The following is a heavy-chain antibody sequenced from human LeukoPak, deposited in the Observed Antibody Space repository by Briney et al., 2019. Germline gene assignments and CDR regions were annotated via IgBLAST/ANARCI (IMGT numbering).Heavy chain of an antibody. CDR2: IYHSGST. CDR3: ARGGYGYGYAVDY. J-gene: IGHJ4*02. Sequence: SETLSLTCAVSGGSISSSNWWSWVRQPPGKGLEWIGEIYHSGSTNYNPSLKSRVTISVDKSKNQFSLKLSSVTAADTAVYYCARGGYGYGYAVDYWGQGTLVTVSS. D-gene: IGHD5-18*01. CDR1: GGSISSSNW. V-gene: IGHV4-4*02.